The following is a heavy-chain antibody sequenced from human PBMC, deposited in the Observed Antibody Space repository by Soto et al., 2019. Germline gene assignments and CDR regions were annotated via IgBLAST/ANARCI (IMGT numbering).Heavy chain of an antibody. CDR1: GYTLTELS. J-gene: IGHJ4*02. CDR3: ATVQRRYCSSTSCPAPDY. D-gene: IGHD2-2*01. V-gene: IGHV1-24*01. Sequence: ASVKVSCKVSGYTLTELSMHWVRQAPGKGLEWMGGFDPEDGETIYAQKFQGRVTMTEDTSTDTAYMELSSLRSEDTAVYYCATVQRRYCSSTSCPAPDYWGQGTLVTVSS. CDR2: FDPEDGET.